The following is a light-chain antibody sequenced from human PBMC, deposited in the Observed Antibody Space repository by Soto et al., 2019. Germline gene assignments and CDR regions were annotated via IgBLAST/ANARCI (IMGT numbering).Light chain of an antibody. Sequence: EIVLTQSPGTLSLSPGERATLSCRASQSVSSSYLAWYRQKPGQAPRLLIYGASSRATGIPDRVSGSGSGTDFSLTISRLEPEDVAVYYCQQDGSSPSTFGQGTKLQIK. CDR1: QSVSSSY. J-gene: IGKJ2*01. CDR2: GAS. V-gene: IGKV3-20*01. CDR3: QQDGSSPST.